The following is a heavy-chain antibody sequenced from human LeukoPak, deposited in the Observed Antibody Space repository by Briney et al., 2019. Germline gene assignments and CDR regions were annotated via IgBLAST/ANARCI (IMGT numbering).Heavy chain of an antibody. CDR1: GFTFSSYS. V-gene: IGHV3-21*01. CDR3: ARDRAYDSSGYYSFDY. Sequence: PGGSLRLSCAASGFTFSSYSMNWVRQAPGKGLGWVSSISSSSSYIYYADSVKGRFTISRDNAKNSLYLQMNSLRAEDTAVYYCARDRAYDSSGYYSFDYWGQGTLVTVSS. J-gene: IGHJ4*02. D-gene: IGHD3-22*01. CDR2: ISSSSSYI.